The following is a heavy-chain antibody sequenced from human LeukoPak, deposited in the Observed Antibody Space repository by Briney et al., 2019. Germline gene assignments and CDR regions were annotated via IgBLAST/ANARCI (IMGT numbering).Heavy chain of an antibody. J-gene: IGHJ3*02. V-gene: IGHV4-34*01. CDR2: INHSGST. CDR3: ARRWDAFDI. Sequence: SGTLSLTCAVSGGSISSYYWSWIRQPPGKGLEWIGEINHSGSTNYNPSLKSRVTISVDTSKNQFSLKLSSVTAADTAVYYCARRWDAFDIWGQGTMVTVSS. D-gene: IGHD1-26*01. CDR1: GGSISSYY.